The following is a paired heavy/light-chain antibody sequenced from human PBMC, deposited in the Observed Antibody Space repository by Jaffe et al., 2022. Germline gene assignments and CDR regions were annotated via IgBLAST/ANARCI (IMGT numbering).Light chain of an antibody. J-gene: IGLJ2*01. CDR1: SGSIASNY. CDR2: EDN. CDR3: QSYDSSNHVV. Sequence: NFMLTQPHSVSESPGKTVTISCTRSSGSIASNYVQWYQQRPGSSPTTVIYEDNQRPSGVPDRFSGSIDSSSNSASLTISGLKTEDEADYYCQSYDSSNHVVFGGGTKLTVL. V-gene: IGLV6-57*01.
Heavy chain of an antibody. CDR1: GFTFGDYA. CDR3: TRLITMVRGVIFYYYYYMDV. Sequence: EVQLVESGGGLVQPGRSLRLSCTASGFTFGDYAMSWVRQAPGKGLEWVGFIRSKAYGGTTEYAASVKGRFTISRDDSKSIAYLQMNSLKTEDTAVYYCTRLITMVRGVIFYYYYYMDVWGKGTTVTVSS. J-gene: IGHJ6*03. CDR2: IRSKAYGGTT. D-gene: IGHD3-10*01. V-gene: IGHV3-49*04.